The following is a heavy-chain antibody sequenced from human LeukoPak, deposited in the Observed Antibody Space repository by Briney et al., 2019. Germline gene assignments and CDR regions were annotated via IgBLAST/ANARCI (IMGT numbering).Heavy chain of an antibody. Sequence: SQTLSLTCAISGDSVSGNNGAWNWIRQSPSRGLEWLGRTYYRSKWYNEYAVSMRGRMTINADTSKNQFSLQLNSVTPEDTAIYYCARDVATSGWYTFDYWGQGTLVTVSS. CDR2: TYYRSKWYN. CDR1: GDSVSGNNGA. J-gene: IGHJ4*02. D-gene: IGHD6-19*01. V-gene: IGHV6-1*01. CDR3: ARDVATSGWYTFDY.